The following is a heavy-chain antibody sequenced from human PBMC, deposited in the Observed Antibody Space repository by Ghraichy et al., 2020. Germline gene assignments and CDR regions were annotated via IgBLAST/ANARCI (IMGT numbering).Heavy chain of an antibody. V-gene: IGHV4-39*01. Sequence: SETPSLTCTVSSGSISSNDDYWGWIRQPPGKGLEWIGSIFYSGNIYYNPSLKSRVTISVDTSKNQFSLKLSSVTAADTAVYYCARHHWRGNDAFDIWGQGTLVTVSS. D-gene: IGHD3-16*01. CDR3: ARHHWRGNDAFDI. CDR2: IFYSGNI. J-gene: IGHJ3*02. CDR1: SGSISSNDDY.